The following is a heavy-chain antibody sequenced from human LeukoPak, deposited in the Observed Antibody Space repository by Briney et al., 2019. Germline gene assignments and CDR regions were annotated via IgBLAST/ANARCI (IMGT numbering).Heavy chain of an antibody. D-gene: IGHD3-3*01. Sequence: GGSLRLSCAASGFTYSSYAMTWVRQAPGKGLEWVSSISNGGAITYYADSVKGRFAISRDNSKNTVYLQMDSLRAEDTVVYFCAKRGVVIRRFFVIGYDQEVYHYDFWRQGVLLSVPS. CDR1: GFTYSSYA. V-gene: IGHV3-23*01. J-gene: IGHJ4*02. CDR3: AKRGVVIRRFFVIGYDQEVYHYDF. CDR2: ISNGGAIT.